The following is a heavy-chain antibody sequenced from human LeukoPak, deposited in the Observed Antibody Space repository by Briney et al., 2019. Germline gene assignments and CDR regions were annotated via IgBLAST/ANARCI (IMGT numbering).Heavy chain of an antibody. Sequence: ASVKLSCKVSGYTLTELSMHCVRQAPGNGREWMGGFDPEDGETIYAQKFQGRVTMTEDTSTDTAYMELSSLRSADTAMYYFSKEAPGYRRWYGGFDYWGQGTRVTVSS. J-gene: IGHJ4*02. V-gene: IGHV1-24*01. D-gene: IGHD3-10*01. CDR1: GYTLTELS. CDR2: FDPEDGET. CDR3: SKEAPGYRRWYGGFDY.